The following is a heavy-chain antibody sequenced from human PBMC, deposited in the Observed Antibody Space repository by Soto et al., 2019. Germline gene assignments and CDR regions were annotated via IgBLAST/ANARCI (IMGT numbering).Heavy chain of an antibody. V-gene: IGHV3-15*01. J-gene: IGHJ3*02. CDR2: IKSKADGGTT. CDR1: GFTFSNAW. D-gene: IGHD6-13*01. Sequence: GSLRLTCSASGFTFSNAWMSWVRQAAGKGLEWVGLIKSKADGGTTDYAAPVKGRFTISRDDSKNTLYLQMNSLKTEDTAVYYCTTEQQLVGAFDIWGQGTMVTV. CDR3: TTEQQLVGAFDI.